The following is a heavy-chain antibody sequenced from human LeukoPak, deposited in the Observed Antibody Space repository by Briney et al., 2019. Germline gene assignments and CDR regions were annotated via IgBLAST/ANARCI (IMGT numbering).Heavy chain of an antibody. V-gene: IGHV1-8*01. D-gene: IGHD3-9*01. CDR3: ARGKSLPYFDWIYDAFDI. Sequence: ASVKVSCKASGYTFTSYDINWVRQATGQGLEWMGWMNPNSGNTGYAQKFQGRVTMTRNTSISTAYMELSSLRSEDTAVYYCARGKSLPYFDWIYDAFDIWGQGTMVTVSS. J-gene: IGHJ3*02. CDR2: MNPNSGNT. CDR1: GYTFTSYD.